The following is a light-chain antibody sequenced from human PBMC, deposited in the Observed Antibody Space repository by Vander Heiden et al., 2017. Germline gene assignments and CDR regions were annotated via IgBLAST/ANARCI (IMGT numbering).Light chain of an antibody. Sequence: DIQMTQSPSSLSASVGDRVTLTCRASQSISSYLNLYQQKPGKAPKLLIYAASSLKSGVSSRFSSGGSGTYFTLTISSLQPEDFATYYCQQSYSTPTFGQGTRLEIK. J-gene: IGKJ5*01. CDR1: QSISSY. CDR2: AAS. V-gene: IGKV1-39*01. CDR3: QQSYSTPT.